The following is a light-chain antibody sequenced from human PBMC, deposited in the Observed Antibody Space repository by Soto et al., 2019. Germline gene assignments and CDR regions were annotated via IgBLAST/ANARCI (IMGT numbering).Light chain of an antibody. V-gene: IGKV1-9*01. J-gene: IGKJ3*01. Sequence: DIQLTQSPSFLSASVGDRVTLTCRASQGISSYLAWYQQKPGKAPNLLIYAASTLQSGVPSRFSGSGSGTEFTLTISSLQPEDFATYYCQQLDTYPLTFGPGTKVDIK. CDR1: QGISSY. CDR3: QQLDTYPLT. CDR2: AAS.